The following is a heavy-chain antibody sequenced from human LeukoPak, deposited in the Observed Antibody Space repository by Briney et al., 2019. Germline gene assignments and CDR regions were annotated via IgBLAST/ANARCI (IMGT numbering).Heavy chain of an antibody. CDR2: INPNSGGT. V-gene: IGHV1-2*06. J-gene: IGHJ6*02. CDR3: AREQDGMDV. Sequence: GASVKVSCKASGYTFTGYYMHWVRQAPGQGLEWMGRINPNSGGTNYAQKFQGRVTMTRDTSTGTVYMELSSLRSEDTAVYYCAREQDGMDVWGQGTTVTVSS. CDR1: GYTFTGYY.